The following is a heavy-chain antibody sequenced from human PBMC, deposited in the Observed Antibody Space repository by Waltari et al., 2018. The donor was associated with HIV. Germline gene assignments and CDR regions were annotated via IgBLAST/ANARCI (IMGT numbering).Heavy chain of an antibody. CDR2: MSYSGST. CDR3: ARSFSGYSNYFDP. V-gene: IGHV4-39*01. J-gene: IGHJ5*02. Sequence: QLQLQESGPGLVKSSETLSLTCTVPGGSMTTSRYYWGWLRQPPGKGLEWIGSMSYSGSTYHNPSLRSRLTISVDTSKNQFSLKLTSVTAADTAVYYCARSFSGYSNYFDPWGQGTLVTVSS. D-gene: IGHD4-4*01. CDR1: GGSMTTSRYY.